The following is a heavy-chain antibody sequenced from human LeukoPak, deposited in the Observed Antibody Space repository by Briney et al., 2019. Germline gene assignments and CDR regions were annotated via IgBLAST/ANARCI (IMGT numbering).Heavy chain of an antibody. V-gene: IGHV4-39*07. D-gene: IGHD2/OR15-2a*01. CDR3: ARDREPPPNNIAGSGLHYFDY. CDR2: IYYSGST. J-gene: IGHJ4*02. Sequence: SETLSLTCTVSGGSISSSSYYWGWIRQPPGKGLEWIGSIYYSGSTYYNPSLKSRVTISVDTSKNQFSLKLSSVTAADTAVYYCARDREPPPNNIAGSGLHYFDYWGQGTLVTVSS. CDR1: GGSISSSSYY.